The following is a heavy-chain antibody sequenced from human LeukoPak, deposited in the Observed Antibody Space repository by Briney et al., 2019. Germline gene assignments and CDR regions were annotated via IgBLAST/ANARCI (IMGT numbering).Heavy chain of an antibody. CDR3: ARDVVAAAGTWDY. V-gene: IGHV4-39*07. Sequence: SETLSLTCTVSSGSIRNSNYYWGWIRQPPGKGLEWIGRIYTSGSTNYNPSLKSRVTMSVDTSKNQFSLKLSSVSAADTAVYYCARDVVAAAGTWDYWGQGTLVTVSS. CDR2: IYTSGST. D-gene: IGHD6-13*01. J-gene: IGHJ4*02. CDR1: SGSIRNSNYY.